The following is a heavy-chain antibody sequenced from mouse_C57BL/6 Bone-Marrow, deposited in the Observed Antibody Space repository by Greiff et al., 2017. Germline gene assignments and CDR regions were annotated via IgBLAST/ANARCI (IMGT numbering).Heavy chain of an antibody. D-gene: IGHD4-1*01. J-gene: IGHJ4*01. V-gene: IGHV5-4*03. CDR2: IRPGGSCT. CDR3: ARGLTSLMGDY. Sequence: EVKLQESGAGLVKPGGSLKLSCAASGYTFTSYAMSWVRQTPENRLEWVATIRPGGSCTSYPDNVKGRFTITRDNANNNRYLQLSHLKSEDTAMYYCARGLTSLMGDYWGQGTSVTVSS. CDR1: GYTFTSYA.